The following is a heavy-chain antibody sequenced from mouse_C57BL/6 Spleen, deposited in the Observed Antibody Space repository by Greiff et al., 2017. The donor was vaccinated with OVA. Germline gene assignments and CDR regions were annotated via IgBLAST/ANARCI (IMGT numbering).Heavy chain of an antibody. V-gene: IGHV1-69*01. D-gene: IGHD2-1*01. CDR1: GYTFTSYW. Sequence: VQLQQPGAELVMPGASVKLSCKASGYTFTSYWMHWVKQRPGQGLEWIGEIDPSDSYTNYNQKFKGKSTLTVDKSSSTAYMQLSSLTSEDSAVYYCARRGGNSYAMDYWGQGTSVTVSS. CDR3: ARRGGNSYAMDY. J-gene: IGHJ4*01. CDR2: IDPSDSYT.